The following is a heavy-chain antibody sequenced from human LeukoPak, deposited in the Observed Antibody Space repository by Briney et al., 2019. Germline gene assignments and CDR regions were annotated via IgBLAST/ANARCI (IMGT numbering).Heavy chain of an antibody. CDR1: GGSISSYY. D-gene: IGHD4-17*01. J-gene: IGHJ6*04. CDR2: IYYSGST. CDR3: ARDLGGATVTTGYYYYYGMDV. Sequence: SETLSLTCTVSGGSISSYYWSWIRQPPGKGLEWIGYIYYSGSTNYNPSLKSRVTISVDTSKNQFSLKLSSVTAADTAVYYCARDLGGATVTTGYYYYYGMDVWGKGTTVTVSS. V-gene: IGHV4-59*01.